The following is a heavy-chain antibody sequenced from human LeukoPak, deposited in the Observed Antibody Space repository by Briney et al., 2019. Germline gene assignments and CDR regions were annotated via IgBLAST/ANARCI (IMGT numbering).Heavy chain of an antibody. CDR3: AKEVSGSGSYYGGNDY. CDR2: ITGTGGVT. J-gene: IGHJ4*02. V-gene: IGHV3-23*01. CDR1: GFTFSSYA. Sequence: GGSLRLSCAASGFTFSSYAMGWVRQAPGKGLEWLSTITGTGGVTYYADSVKGRFTISGDSSKTTLYLQMNSLRAEDTAVCYCAKEVSGSGSYYGGNDYWGQGTLVIVSS. D-gene: IGHD3-10*01.